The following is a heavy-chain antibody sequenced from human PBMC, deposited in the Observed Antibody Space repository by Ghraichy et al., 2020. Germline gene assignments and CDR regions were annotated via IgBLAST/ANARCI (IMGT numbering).Heavy chain of an antibody. Sequence: GALRLSCAASGFTFRKYWMNWVRQAPGKGLEWVANINEDGSEKYYVDSVKGRFTISRDNTKNLLYLQMNSLRAEDTAVYYCARVRFDPWGQGTLVTVSS. J-gene: IGHJ5*02. D-gene: IGHD3-22*01. CDR3: ARVRFDP. CDR2: INEDGSEK. CDR1: GFTFRKYW. V-gene: IGHV3-7*03.